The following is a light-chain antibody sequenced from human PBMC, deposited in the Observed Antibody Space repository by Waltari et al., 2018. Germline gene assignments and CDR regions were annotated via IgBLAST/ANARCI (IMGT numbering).Light chain of an antibody. J-gene: IGLJ3*02. Sequence: QSVVPQPPSASGTPGQRVTISCSGGRSNLADNYVLWYQQLPQTAPRLLIYRNTDRPSGVPDRFSGSKSGTSASLAISGLRSEDEADYYCAVWDDRLSAWVFGGGTKLTVL. CDR1: RSNLADNY. CDR2: RNT. CDR3: AVWDDRLSAWV. V-gene: IGLV1-47*01.